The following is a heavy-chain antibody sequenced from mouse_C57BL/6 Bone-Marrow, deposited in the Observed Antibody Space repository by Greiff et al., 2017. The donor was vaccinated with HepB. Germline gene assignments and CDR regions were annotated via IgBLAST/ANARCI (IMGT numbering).Heavy chain of an antibody. V-gene: IGHV1-55*01. CDR2: IYPGSGST. D-gene: IGHD4-1*01. Sequence: QVQLKQPGAELVKPGASVKMSCKASGYTFTSYWITWVKQRPGQGLEWIGDIYPGSGSTNYNEKFKSKATLTVDTSSSTAYMQLSSLTSEDSAVYYCARSSWEGDYFDYWGQGTTLTVSS. J-gene: IGHJ2*01. CDR3: ARSSWEGDYFDY. CDR1: GYTFTSYW.